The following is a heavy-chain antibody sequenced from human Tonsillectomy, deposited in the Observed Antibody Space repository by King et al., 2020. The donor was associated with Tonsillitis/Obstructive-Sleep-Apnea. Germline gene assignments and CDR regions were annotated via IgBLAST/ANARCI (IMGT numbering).Heavy chain of an antibody. Sequence: VQLQQWGAGLLKPSETLSLTCAVYDGSFSGYYWSWIRQPPGKGLEWIGEINHSGSTNYNPSLKSRVTISVDTSKNQFSLKLSSVTPADTAVYYCARGPHYDSSGYYYYFDYWGQGTLVTVSS. D-gene: IGHD3-22*01. CDR1: DGSFSGYY. J-gene: IGHJ4*02. V-gene: IGHV4-34*01. CDR2: INHSGST. CDR3: ARGPHYDSSGYYYYFDY.